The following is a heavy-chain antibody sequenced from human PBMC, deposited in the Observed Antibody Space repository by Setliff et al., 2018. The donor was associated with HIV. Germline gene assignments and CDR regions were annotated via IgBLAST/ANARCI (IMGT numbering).Heavy chain of an antibody. D-gene: IGHD3-10*01. J-gene: IGHJ4*02. CDR2: ITGGSGNT. V-gene: IGHV1-3*01. Sequence: GASVKVSCKASGYTFISYAIHWVRQAPGQSLEWMGWITGGSGNTKYSEKFQGRVTLTRDTSASTAYMELSRLRSEDTAVYYCARKGSGSSFDFEYWGQGTLVTVSS. CDR3: ARKGSGSSFDFEY. CDR1: GYTFISYA.